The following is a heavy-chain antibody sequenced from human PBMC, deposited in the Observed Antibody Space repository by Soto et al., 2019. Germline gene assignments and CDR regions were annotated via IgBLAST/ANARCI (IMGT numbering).Heavy chain of an antibody. J-gene: IGHJ4*02. CDR3: ASGGWGSSWYEGGSRIDY. D-gene: IGHD6-13*01. CDR2: IGAAGDT. Sequence: EVQLVESGGGLVQPGGSLRLSCAASGFTFSSYDMHWVRQVTGKGLEWVSAIGAAGDTYYPESVKGRFTISRENAKNSLYLQMNSLRAEDTAVYYCASGGWGSSWYEGGSRIDYWGQGTLVTVSS. CDR1: GFTFSSYD. V-gene: IGHV3-13*01.